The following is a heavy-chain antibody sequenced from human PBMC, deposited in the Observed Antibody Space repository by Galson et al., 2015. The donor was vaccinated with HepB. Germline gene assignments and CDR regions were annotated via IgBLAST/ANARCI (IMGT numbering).Heavy chain of an antibody. Sequence: SLRLSCAASGFTVSSNYLSWVRQAPGKGLEWVSVIYSGGSTDYADSVKGRFTISRDTSKNTLYLQMNSLRAEDTAVYYCARGIVGPQSPWGQGTLVTVSS. V-gene: IGHV3-53*01. CDR1: GFTVSSNY. CDR2: IYSGGST. J-gene: IGHJ5*02. CDR3: ARGIVGPQSP. D-gene: IGHD1-26*01.